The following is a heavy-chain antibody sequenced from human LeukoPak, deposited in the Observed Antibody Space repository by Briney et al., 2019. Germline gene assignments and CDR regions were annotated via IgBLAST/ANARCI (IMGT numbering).Heavy chain of an antibody. CDR1: GGSFSGYY. CDR3: AREVVAGTRCADY. D-gene: IGHD6-19*01. Sequence: SETLSLTCAVYGGSFSGYYWSWIRQPPGKGLEWIGEINHSGSTNYNPSLKSRVTISVDTSKNQFSLKLSSVTAADTAVYYCAREVVAGTRCADYWGQGTLVTVSS. CDR2: INHSGST. J-gene: IGHJ4*02. V-gene: IGHV4-34*01.